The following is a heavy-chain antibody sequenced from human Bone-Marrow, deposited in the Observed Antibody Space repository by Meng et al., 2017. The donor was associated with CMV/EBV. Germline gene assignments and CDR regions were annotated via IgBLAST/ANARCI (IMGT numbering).Heavy chain of an antibody. V-gene: IGHV3-30*03. CDR3: ARDLMAKSASYPGR. Sequence: SGFIFSNYGMHWVRQAPGKGLEWVTLTSYDGSNKYYADSVRGRFTISRDNSMSTLYLQMNSLRAEDTAVYYCARDLMAKSASYPGRWGQGTLVTVSS. D-gene: IGHD1-26*01. J-gene: IGHJ1*01. CDR2: TSYDGSNK. CDR1: GFIFSNYG.